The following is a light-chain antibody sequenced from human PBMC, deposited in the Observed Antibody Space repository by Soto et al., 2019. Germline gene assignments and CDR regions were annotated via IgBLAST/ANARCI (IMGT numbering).Light chain of an antibody. CDR3: SSYKSSNTLYV. CDR1: SSDVGGYNF. CDR2: GVS. J-gene: IGLJ1*01. V-gene: IGLV2-14*01. Sequence: QSSMTEPASVSGSPEHSITISCTGTSSDVGGYNFVSWYQQHPGKAPKLMISGVSNRPSGVSNRFSGSKSGNEASLTISGLQAEDEADYYCSSYKSSNTLYVFGTGTKVTVL.